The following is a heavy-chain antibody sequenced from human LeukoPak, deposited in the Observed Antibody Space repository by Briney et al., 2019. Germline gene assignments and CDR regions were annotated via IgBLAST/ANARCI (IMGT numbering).Heavy chain of an antibody. J-gene: IGHJ4*02. D-gene: IGHD5-12*01. CDR3: ARDSGYSGYSDY. V-gene: IGHV3-11*05. CDR2: ISSSSSHT. CDR1: GFTFSDYY. Sequence: VGSLRLSCAASGFTFSDYYMSWIRQAPGKGLECVSYISSSSSHTDYADSVKGRFTISRDNAKNSLNLQMNSLRAEDTAVYYCARDSGYSGYSDYWGQGTLVTVSS.